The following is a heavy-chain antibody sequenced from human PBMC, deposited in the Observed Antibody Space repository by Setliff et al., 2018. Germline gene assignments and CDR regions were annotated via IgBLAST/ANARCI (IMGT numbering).Heavy chain of an antibody. V-gene: IGHV3-30-3*01. CDR2: MSLDETNK. CDR1: GFTFTNYI. CDR3: VRDTTSGWMLTN. J-gene: IGHJ4*02. D-gene: IGHD6-25*01. Sequence: GGSLRLSCAASGFTFTNYIIHWVRQAPGKGLEWVAVMSLDETNKYYADSVRGRFTISRDISKNTLYLQMNSLRAEDTAVYYCVRDTTSGWMLTNWGQGTLVTVSS.